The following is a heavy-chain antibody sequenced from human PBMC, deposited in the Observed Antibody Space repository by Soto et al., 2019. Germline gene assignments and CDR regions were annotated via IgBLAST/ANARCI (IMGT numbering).Heavy chain of an antibody. D-gene: IGHD6-13*01. CDR3: ARDRGIAAAGSAGNWLDP. V-gene: IGHV1-69*01. CDR2: IIPAFRKA. J-gene: IGHJ5*02. CDR1: GGTFSSYG. Sequence: QVQLVQSGAEVKKPGSSVKVSCKASGGTFSSYGISWVRQAPGQGLEWMGGIIPAFRKANYAQKFQGRVTITADESTSTAYMELSSLRSEDTAVYYCARDRGIAAAGSAGNWLDPWGQGTLLTVSS.